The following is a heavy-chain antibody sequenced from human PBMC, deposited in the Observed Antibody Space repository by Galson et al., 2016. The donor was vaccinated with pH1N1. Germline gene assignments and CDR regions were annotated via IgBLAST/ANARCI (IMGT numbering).Heavy chain of an antibody. V-gene: IGHV1-46*01. Sequence: SVKVSCKASGYTFTSHYMHWVRQAPGQGLEWMGLINPSGGTTSYAPKFQGRVTMTRDTSTSTVYMELTSLRSEDTALYFCAKDGDEDYVGGDYWGQGTLVTVAS. CDR3: AKDGDEDYVGGDY. CDR2: INPSGGTT. CDR1: GYTFTSHY. D-gene: IGHD4-17*01. J-gene: IGHJ4*02.